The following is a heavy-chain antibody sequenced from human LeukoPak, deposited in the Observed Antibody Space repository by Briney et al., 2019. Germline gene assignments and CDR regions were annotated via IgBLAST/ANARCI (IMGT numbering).Heavy chain of an antibody. V-gene: IGHV3-7*05. CDR2: IKHDGSEK. D-gene: IGHD6-13*01. J-gene: IGHJ4*02. Sequence: PGGSLRLSCAASRFTFSSYWMSWVRQAPGKGLEWVANIKHDGSEKYYVDSVKGRFTISRDNAKNSLYPQMNSLRAEDTAVYYCAKSFGYSRSWFDNWGQGTLVTVSS. CDR1: RFTFSSYW. CDR3: AKSFGYSRSWFDN.